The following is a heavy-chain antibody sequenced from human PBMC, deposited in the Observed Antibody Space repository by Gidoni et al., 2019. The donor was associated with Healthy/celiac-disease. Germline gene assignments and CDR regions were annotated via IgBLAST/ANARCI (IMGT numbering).Heavy chain of an antibody. D-gene: IGHD3-3*01. J-gene: IGHJ4*02. CDR1: GFTFSSDA. CDR3: AKDGDDFWSGYYKKTLVQNYFDY. Sequence: EVQLLESGGGLVQPGGSLRLACAASGFTFSSDAMSWLRQAPGKGLEWVSAISGSGGSTYYADSVKGRFSISRDNSKNTLYLQRNSLRAEDTAVYYCAKDGDDFWSGYYKKTLVQNYFDYWGQGTLVTVSS. CDR2: ISGSGGST. V-gene: IGHV3-23*01.